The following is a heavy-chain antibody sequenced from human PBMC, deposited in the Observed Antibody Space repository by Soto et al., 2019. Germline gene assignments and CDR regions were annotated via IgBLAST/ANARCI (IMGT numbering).Heavy chain of an antibody. V-gene: IGHV4-31*03. D-gene: IGHD3-22*01. Sequence: QVQLQESGPGLVKPSQTLSLTCTVSGGSISSGDYYWSWIRQHPGKGLEWIGTIYFSGTTYYNPSLKSRVTISVDTSKNQFSLNLSSVAAADTAVYYCARRDRSGFSYLLDTWGQGTLVTVSS. J-gene: IGHJ5*02. CDR1: GGSISSGDYY. CDR3: ARRDRSGFSYLLDT. CDR2: IYFSGTT.